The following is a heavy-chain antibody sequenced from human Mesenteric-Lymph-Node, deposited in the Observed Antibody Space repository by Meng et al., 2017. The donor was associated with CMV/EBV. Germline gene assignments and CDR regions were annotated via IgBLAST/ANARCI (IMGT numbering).Heavy chain of an antibody. Sequence: CYGSWIRQTPGKELEWIGEINHSGSTNYNPSLKSRVTISVDTSKNQFSLKLSSVTAADTAVYYCARGARKQNVLLWFGEYRGGFDYWGQGTLVTVSS. CDR2: INHSGST. J-gene: IGHJ4*02. CDR1: CY. V-gene: IGHV4-34*01. CDR3: ARGARKQNVLLWFGEYRGGFDY. D-gene: IGHD3-10*01.